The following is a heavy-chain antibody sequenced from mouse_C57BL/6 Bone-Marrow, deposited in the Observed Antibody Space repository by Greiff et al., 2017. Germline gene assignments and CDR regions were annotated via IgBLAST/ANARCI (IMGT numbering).Heavy chain of an antibody. D-gene: IGHD3-1*01. CDR3: ARSLGAY. Sequence: VQLQQSGPELVKPGASVKISCKASGYTFTDYYMNWVKQSHGKSLEWIGDINPNNGGTSYNQKFKGKATLTVDKSSSTAYMELRSLTSEDSAVYYCARSLGAYWGQGTLVTVSA. CDR1: GYTFTDYY. V-gene: IGHV1-26*01. CDR2: INPNNGGT. J-gene: IGHJ3*01.